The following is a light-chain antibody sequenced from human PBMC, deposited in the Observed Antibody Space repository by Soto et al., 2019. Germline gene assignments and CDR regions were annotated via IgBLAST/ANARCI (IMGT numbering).Light chain of an antibody. CDR3: ATWDDSLNGHVV. Sequence: QSVLTQPPSESGTPGQRVTISCSGSRSNIGSNTVNWYQQLPGTAPKFLIYSNNQRPSVVPKRFSGSKSGTSASLAISGLQSEDEADYYCATWDDSLNGHVVFGGGTKLTVL. V-gene: IGLV1-44*01. J-gene: IGLJ2*01. CDR1: RSNIGSNT. CDR2: SNN.